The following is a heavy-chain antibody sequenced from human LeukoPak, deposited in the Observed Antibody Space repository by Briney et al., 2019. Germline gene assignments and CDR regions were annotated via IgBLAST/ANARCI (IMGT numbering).Heavy chain of an antibody. V-gene: IGHV4-61*01. CDR2: ISDSGGS. J-gene: IGHJ5*02. CDR1: GGSVSSGISY. Sequence: SETLSLTCSVSGGSVSSGISYWSWIRQPPGEGLEWIAYISDSGGSDYNPSLRGRVTISLDTSKNQFSLQLNSVTPEDTAVYYCARALRTGSGGFDPWGQGTLVTVSS. CDR3: ARALRTGSGGFDP. D-gene: IGHD1-1*01.